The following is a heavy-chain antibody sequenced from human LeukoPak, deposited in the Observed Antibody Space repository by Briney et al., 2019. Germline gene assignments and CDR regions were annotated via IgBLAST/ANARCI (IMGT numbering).Heavy chain of an antibody. CDR3: ARALLRYFDWLVPGVPSYYYYGMDV. CDR2: ISSSSSYI. V-gene: IGHV3-21*01. J-gene: IGHJ6*02. D-gene: IGHD3-9*01. CDR1: GFTFSSYS. Sequence: GGSLRLPCAASGFTFSSYSMNWVRQAPGKGLEWVSSISSSSSYIYYADSVKGRFTISRDNAKNSLYLQMNSLRAEDTAVYYCARALLRYFDWLVPGVPSYYYYGMDVWGQGTTVTVSS.